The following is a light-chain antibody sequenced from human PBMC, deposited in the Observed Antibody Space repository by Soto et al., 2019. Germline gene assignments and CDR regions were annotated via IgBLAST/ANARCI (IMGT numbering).Light chain of an antibody. CDR3: QQYGSSPLT. J-gene: IGKJ4*01. CDR2: GAS. Sequence: VLTQSPGTLSLSPVERASLSGKASQNVTSTYLAWYQQRPGQAPRLLIYGASSRATGIPDRFSGSGSGTDFTLTISRLEPEDFAVYYCQQYGSSPLTFGGGTKVDIK. V-gene: IGKV3-20*01. CDR1: QNVTSTY.